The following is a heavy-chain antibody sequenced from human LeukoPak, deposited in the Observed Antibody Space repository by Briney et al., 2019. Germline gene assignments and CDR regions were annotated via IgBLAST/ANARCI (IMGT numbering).Heavy chain of an antibody. CDR1: GGSISSYY. V-gene: IGHV4-59*01. Sequence: SETLSLTSTVSGGSISSYYWSWIRQPPGKGLEWIGYSYYSGSTNYNPSLKSRVTISVDTSKNQFSLKLSSVTAADTAVYYCARTLTIFGVVLDYWGQGTLVTVSS. J-gene: IGHJ4*02. D-gene: IGHD3-3*01. CDR3: ARTLTIFGVVLDY. CDR2: SYYSGST.